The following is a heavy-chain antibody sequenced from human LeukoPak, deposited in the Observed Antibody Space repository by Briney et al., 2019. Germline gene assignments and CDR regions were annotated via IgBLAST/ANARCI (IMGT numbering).Heavy chain of an antibody. CDR1: GFTFSSYW. CDR3: AREFDYSTSGAGY. J-gene: IGHJ4*02. CDR2: IKQDGSEK. Sequence: VGSLRLSCAASGFTFSSYWMSWVRQAPGKGLEWVANIKQDGSEKYCVDSVKGRFTISRDNAKNSLYLQMNSLRAEDTAVYYCAREFDYSTSGAGYWGQGTLVTVSS. D-gene: IGHD4-11*01. V-gene: IGHV3-7*01.